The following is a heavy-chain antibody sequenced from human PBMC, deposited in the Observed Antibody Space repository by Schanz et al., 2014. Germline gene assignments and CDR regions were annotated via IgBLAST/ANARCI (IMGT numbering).Heavy chain of an antibody. CDR3: ARPSDSSWYMDV. CDR2: ISSSSSYI. V-gene: IGHV3-21*01. D-gene: IGHD2-21*02. J-gene: IGHJ6*03. Sequence: EVQLVESGGGLAQPGGSLRLSCTASRIIFGTYSMNWVRQAPGKGLEWVSSISSSSSYISYADSVKGRFTISRDNAKNSLYLQMNSLRAEDTAVYYCARPSDSSWYMDVWGKGTTVTVSS. CDR1: RIIFGTYS.